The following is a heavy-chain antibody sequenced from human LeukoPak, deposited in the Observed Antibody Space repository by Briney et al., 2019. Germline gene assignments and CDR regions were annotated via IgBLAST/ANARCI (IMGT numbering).Heavy chain of an antibody. CDR3: ARLTGRYFDWLLYGNWFDP. CDR2: INHSGST. V-gene: IGHV4-34*01. Sequence: SETLSLTCAAYGGSFSGYYWSWLRQPPGKGLEWIGEINHSGSTNYNPSLKSRVTISVDTSKNQFSLKLSSVTAADTAVYYCARLTGRYFDWLLYGNWFDPWGQGTLVTVSS. CDR1: GGSFSGYY. D-gene: IGHD3-9*01. J-gene: IGHJ5*02.